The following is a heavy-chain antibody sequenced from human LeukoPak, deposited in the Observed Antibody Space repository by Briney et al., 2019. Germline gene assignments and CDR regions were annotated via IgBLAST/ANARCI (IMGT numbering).Heavy chain of an antibody. Sequence: PGGSLRLSCAASGFTFSSYNMNWVRQAPGKGLEWVSSISSSSSYIYYADSVKGRFTISRDNAKNSLYLQMNSLRAEDTAVYYCASLVGIAVAGDYWGQGTLVTVSS. CDR2: ISSSSSYI. D-gene: IGHD6-19*01. J-gene: IGHJ4*02. V-gene: IGHV3-21*01. CDR1: GFTFSSYN. CDR3: ASLVGIAVAGDY.